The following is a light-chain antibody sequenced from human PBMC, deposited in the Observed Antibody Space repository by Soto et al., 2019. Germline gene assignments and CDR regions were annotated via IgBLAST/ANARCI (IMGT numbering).Light chain of an antibody. CDR2: WAS. Sequence: DIVMTQSPDSLAVSLGERATINCKSSQSVLYSSNNKNYLAWYQQKPGQPPKLLIYWASTRESGVPDRFSGSGSGTDFTLTISRLQAEDVAVYYCQQYYSSPVSFGPWTKVDIK. J-gene: IGKJ3*01. CDR1: QSVLYSSNNKNY. CDR3: QQYYSSPVS. V-gene: IGKV4-1*01.